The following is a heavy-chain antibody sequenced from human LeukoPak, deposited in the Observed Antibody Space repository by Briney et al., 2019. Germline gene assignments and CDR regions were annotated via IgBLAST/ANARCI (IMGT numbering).Heavy chain of an antibody. CDR3: ARHRGYSSSSPFDY. CDR2: IYTSGST. J-gene: IGHJ4*02. Sequence: SETLSLTCTVSGGSISSYYCGWIRHPAGEGRGWIGCIYTSGSTNYIPSLKSRVTISVDTSKNQFSLKLSSVTAADSAVYYFARHRGYSSSSPFDYWGQGTLVSVSS. CDR1: GGSISSYY. V-gene: IGHV4-4*07. D-gene: IGHD6-6*01.